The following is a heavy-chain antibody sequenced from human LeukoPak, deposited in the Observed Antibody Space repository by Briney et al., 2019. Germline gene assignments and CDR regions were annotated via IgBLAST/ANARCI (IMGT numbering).Heavy chain of an antibody. V-gene: IGHV4-61*02. J-gene: IGHJ4*02. CDR3: ARALAVAGTVFYFDY. Sequence: SETLSLTCTASGGSISSGSYYWSWIRQPAGKGLEWIGRIYTSGSTNYNPSLKSRVTISVDTSKNQFSLKLSSVTAADTAVYYCARALAVAGTVFYFDYWGQGTLVTVSS. D-gene: IGHD6-19*01. CDR2: IYTSGST. CDR1: GGSISSGSYY.